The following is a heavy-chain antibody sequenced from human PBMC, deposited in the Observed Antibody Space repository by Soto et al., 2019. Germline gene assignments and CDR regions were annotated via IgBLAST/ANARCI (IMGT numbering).Heavy chain of an antibody. Sequence: QVQLQESGPGLVKPSQTLSLTCTVSGGSISSGDYYWSWIRQPPGKGLEWIGYIYYSGSTYYNPSPNSRVTISVDTSQNQFSLKLSSVPAADPAVYYCARARPGGARLDPWGQGTLVTVSS. CDR1: GGSISSGDYY. CDR3: ARARPGGARLDP. J-gene: IGHJ5*02. V-gene: IGHV4-30-4*01. D-gene: IGHD2-15*01. CDR2: IYYSGST.